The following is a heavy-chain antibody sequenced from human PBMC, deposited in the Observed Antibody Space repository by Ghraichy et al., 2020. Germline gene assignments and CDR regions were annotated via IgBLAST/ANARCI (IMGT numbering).Heavy chain of an antibody. Sequence: GGSLRLTCAASGFTVSSNYMSWVRQAPGKGLEWVSVIYSSGSTFYADSVKGRFSLSRDNSKNTLYLQMNSLRAEDTAVYYCARGGRSVLDYWGQGTLVTVSS. J-gene: IGHJ4*02. D-gene: IGHD5/OR15-5a*01. CDR1: GFTVSSNY. CDR2: IYSSGST. V-gene: IGHV3-66*01. CDR3: ARGGRSVLDY.